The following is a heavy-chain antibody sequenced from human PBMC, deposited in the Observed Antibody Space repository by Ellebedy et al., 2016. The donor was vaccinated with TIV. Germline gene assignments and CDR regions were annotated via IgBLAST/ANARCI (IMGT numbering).Heavy chain of an antibody. CDR3: ARGRDSGSLNFDY. D-gene: IGHD1-26*01. Sequence: AASVKVSCKASGGTFSSYAISWVRQAPPQGLVWMGIIEPRGGTTGYAQHFQGRVALTRDTSTNMISMELTSLRSEDTAVYYCARGRDSGSLNFDYWGQGALVTVSS. J-gene: IGHJ4*02. CDR2: IEPRGGTT. V-gene: IGHV1-46*01. CDR1: GGTFSSYA.